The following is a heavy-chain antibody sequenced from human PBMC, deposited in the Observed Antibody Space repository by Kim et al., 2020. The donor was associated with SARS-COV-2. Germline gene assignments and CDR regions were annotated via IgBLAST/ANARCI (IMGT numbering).Heavy chain of an antibody. CDR3: ARDLGERYYDSSGYYYY. D-gene: IGHD3-22*01. Sequence: VRGRITISRDNAKNSLYLQMSSLRDEDTAVYYCARDLGERYYDSSGYYYYWGQGTLVTVSS. J-gene: IGHJ4*02. V-gene: IGHV3-48*02.